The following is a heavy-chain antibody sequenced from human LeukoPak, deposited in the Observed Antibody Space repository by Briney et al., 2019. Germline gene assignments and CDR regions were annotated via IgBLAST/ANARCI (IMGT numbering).Heavy chain of an antibody. V-gene: IGHV3-7*01. D-gene: IGHD3-22*01. Sequence: PGGSLRLSCAASGFTFSSYWMSWVRQAPGKGLEWVANIKQDGSEKYYVDSVKGRFTISRDNAKNSLYLQMNSLRAEDTAVYYCAREQAATYYYDSSGYYTDYWGQGTLVTVSS. CDR2: IKQDGSEK. CDR1: GFTFSSYW. J-gene: IGHJ4*02. CDR3: AREQAATYYYDSSGYYTDY.